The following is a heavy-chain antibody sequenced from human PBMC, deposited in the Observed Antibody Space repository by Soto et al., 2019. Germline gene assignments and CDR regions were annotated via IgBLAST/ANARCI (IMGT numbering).Heavy chain of an antibody. V-gene: IGHV4-4*02. D-gene: IGHD5-12*01. CDR3: ARGWEWLQSTFDY. CDR2: IYHSGST. J-gene: IGHJ4*02. CDR1: GGSISSSNW. Sequence: SETLSLTCAVSGGSISSSNWWSWVRQPPGKGLEWIGEIYHSGSTNYNPSLKSRVTISVDKSKNQFSLKLSSVTAADTAVYYCARGWEWLQSTFDYWGQGTLVTVSS.